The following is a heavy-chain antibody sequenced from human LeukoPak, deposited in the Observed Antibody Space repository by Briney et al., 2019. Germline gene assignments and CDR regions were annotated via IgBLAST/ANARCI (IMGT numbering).Heavy chain of an antibody. CDR3: ARGSPYCTNGVCYFDY. CDR2: INHSECT. CDR1: GGSFSGYY. D-gene: IGHD2-8*01. V-gene: IGHV4-34*01. J-gene: IGHJ4*02. Sequence: PSETLSLTCAVYGGSFSGYYWSWIRQPPGKGLEWIGEINHSECTNYNPSLKSRVTISVDTSKNQFSLKLSSVTAADTAVYYCARGSPYCTNGVCYFDYWGQGTLATVSS.